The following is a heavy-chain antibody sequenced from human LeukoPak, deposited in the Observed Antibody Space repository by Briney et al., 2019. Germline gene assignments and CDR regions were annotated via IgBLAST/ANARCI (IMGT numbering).Heavy chain of an antibody. CDR2: INQHGSEK. V-gene: IGHV3-7*01. D-gene: IGHD3-10*02. Sequence: GGSLRLSCAVSGFTFSNYWMSWVRQAPGKGLEWVANINQHGSEKYYVDSVKGRFTISRDNAKNSLYLQMNSLRAEDTAVYYCAELGITMIGGVWGKGTTVTISS. CDR1: GFTFSNYW. CDR3: AELGITMIGGV. J-gene: IGHJ6*04.